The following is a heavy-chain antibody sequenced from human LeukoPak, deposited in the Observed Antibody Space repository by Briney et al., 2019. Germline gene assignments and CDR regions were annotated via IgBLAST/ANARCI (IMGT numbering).Heavy chain of an antibody. V-gene: IGHV4-61*01. Sequence: SETLSLTCTVSGASVSSDSYYWSWIRQPPGKGLEWIGFIYFSGTTNYNPSLRSRVTMSLDTSKNAFSLKLSSVTAADTAVYYCASHLDSVWGSPHFDSWGQGTLTIVSS. CDR2: IYFSGTT. CDR1: GASVSSDSYY. J-gene: IGHJ4*02. CDR3: ASHLDSVWGSPHFDS. D-gene: IGHD3-16*01.